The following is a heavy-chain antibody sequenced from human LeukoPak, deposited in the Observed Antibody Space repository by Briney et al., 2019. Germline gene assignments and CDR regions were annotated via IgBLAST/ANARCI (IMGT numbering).Heavy chain of an antibody. V-gene: IGHV4-59*01. D-gene: IGHD3-10*01. CDR2: IYYSGST. J-gene: IGHJ4*02. Sequence: PSETLSLTCTVSGGSISSYYWSWIRQPPGKGLEWIGYIYYSGSTNYNPSLKSRVTISVDMSKNQFSLKLSSVTAADTAVYYCARSSMVTWFGELDYWGQGTLVTVSS. CDR3: ARSSMVTWFGELDY. CDR1: GGSISSYY.